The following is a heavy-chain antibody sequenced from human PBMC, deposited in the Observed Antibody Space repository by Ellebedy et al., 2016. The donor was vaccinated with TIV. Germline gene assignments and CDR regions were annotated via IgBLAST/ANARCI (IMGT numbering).Heavy chain of an antibody. V-gene: IGHV4-4*07. Sequence: GSLRLXXTVSGGSISSYYWSWIRQPAGKGLEWIGRIYTSGSTNYNPSLKSRVTMSVDTSKNQFSLKLSSVTAADTAVYYCARDRYSSGWEGAGWFDPWGQGTLVTVSS. J-gene: IGHJ5*02. CDR1: GGSISSYY. D-gene: IGHD6-19*01. CDR2: IYTSGST. CDR3: ARDRYSSGWEGAGWFDP.